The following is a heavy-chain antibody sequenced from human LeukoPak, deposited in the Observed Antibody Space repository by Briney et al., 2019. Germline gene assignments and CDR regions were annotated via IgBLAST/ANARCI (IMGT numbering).Heavy chain of an antibody. CDR1: GGSISSPY. CDR3: ARDLTTVTKGFDI. Sequence: SETLSLTCTVSGGSISSPYWTWIRQPPGKGLEWIGYVSYSGATNYNPSLKSRLTISVDTSKNQFSLQLTSVTAADTAIYYCARDLTTVTKGFDIWGRGTMVTVSS. J-gene: IGHJ3*02. V-gene: IGHV4-59*11. D-gene: IGHD4-17*01. CDR2: VSYSGAT.